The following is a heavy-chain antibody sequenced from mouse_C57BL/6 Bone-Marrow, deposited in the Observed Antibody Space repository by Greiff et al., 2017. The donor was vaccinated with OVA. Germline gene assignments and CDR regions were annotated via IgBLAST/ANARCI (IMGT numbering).Heavy chain of an antibody. Sequence: VKLQQPGAELVKPGASVKLSCKASGYTFTSYWMQWVQQRPGQGLEWIGEIDPSDSYTNYNQKIKGKATLTVDTSSSTAYMQLSSLTSEDAAVYYCAIGTPFAFWGRGTLVTVSA. D-gene: IGHD2-14*01. CDR1: GYTFTSYW. CDR2: IDPSDSYT. J-gene: IGHJ3*01. V-gene: IGHV1-50*01. CDR3: AIGTPFAF.